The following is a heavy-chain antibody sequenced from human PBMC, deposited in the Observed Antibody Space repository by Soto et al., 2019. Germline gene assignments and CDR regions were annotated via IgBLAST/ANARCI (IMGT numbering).Heavy chain of an antibody. CDR1: GFTFSDYY. D-gene: IGHD3-22*01. CDR2: ISSSGSTI. J-gene: IGHJ6*02. CDR3: ARQKAWTGEWLSLYAPGMDV. V-gene: IGHV3-11*01. Sequence: ESGGGLVKPGGSLRLSCAASGFTFSDYYMSWIRQAPGKGLEWVSYISSSGSTIYYADSVKGRFTISRDNAKNSLYLQMNSLRAEDTAVYYCARQKAWTGEWLSLYAPGMDVWGQGTTVTVSS.